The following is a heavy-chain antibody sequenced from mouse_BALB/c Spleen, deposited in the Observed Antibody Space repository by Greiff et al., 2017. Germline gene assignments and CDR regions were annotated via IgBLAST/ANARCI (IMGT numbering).Heavy chain of an antibody. J-gene: IGHJ3*01. D-gene: IGHD2-4*01. V-gene: IGHV2-9*02. CDR3: ASYDYDRFAY. Sequence: VHLVESGPGLVAPSQSLSITCTVSGFSLTSYGVHWVRQPPGKGLEWLGVIWAGGSTNYNSALMSRLSISKDNSKSQVFLKMNSLQTDDTAMYYCASYDYDRFAYWGQGTLVTVSA. CDR1: GFSLTSYG. CDR2: IWAGGST.